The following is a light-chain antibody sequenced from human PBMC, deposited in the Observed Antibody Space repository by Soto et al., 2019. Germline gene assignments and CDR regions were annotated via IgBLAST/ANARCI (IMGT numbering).Light chain of an antibody. CDR1: SSDVGSYNR. CDR3: SLYTSSSTQVV. J-gene: IGLJ2*01. Sequence: QSALTQPPSVSGSPGQSVTISCTGTSSDVGSYNRVSWYQHPPGTAPKLMIYEVSNRPSGVPDRFSGSKSGNTASLTISGLQAEDEADYYCSLYTSSSTQVVFGGGTKLTVL. V-gene: IGLV2-18*01. CDR2: EVS.